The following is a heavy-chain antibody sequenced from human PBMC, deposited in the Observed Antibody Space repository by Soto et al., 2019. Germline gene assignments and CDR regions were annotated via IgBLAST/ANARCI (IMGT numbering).Heavy chain of an antibody. CDR2: ISSDGNNK. CDR3: ARERRGGNSGYYLDY. D-gene: IGHD2-21*02. Sequence: QVQLVESGGGVVQPGRSLRLSCAASGFTFSNYAMHWVRQAPGKGLEWVTVISSDGNNKYYADSVKGRFTISRDNSKNTLHLQVISLRAEDTAVYYCARERRGGNSGYYLDYWGQGTLVTVSS. V-gene: IGHV3-30-3*01. CDR1: GFTFSNYA. J-gene: IGHJ4*02.